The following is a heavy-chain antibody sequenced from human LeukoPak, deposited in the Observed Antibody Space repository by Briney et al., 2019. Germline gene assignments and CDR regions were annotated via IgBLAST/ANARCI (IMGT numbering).Heavy chain of an antibody. J-gene: IGHJ4*02. V-gene: IGHV1-69*13. Sequence: SVKVSCKASGGTFSSYAISWVRQAPGQGLEWMGGIIPIFGTTNYAQKFQRRVTITADESTSTAYMELSSLRSEDTTVYYCTRDQVNGHYTKYYFDYWGQGTLVTVSS. D-gene: IGHD3-3*01. CDR3: TRDQVNGHYTKYYFDY. CDR1: GGTFSSYA. CDR2: IIPIFGTT.